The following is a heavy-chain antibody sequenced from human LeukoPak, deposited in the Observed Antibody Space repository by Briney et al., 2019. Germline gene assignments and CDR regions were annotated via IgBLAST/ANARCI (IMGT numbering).Heavy chain of an antibody. CDR3: ARDPYQDAFDI. CDR2: FYISGST. CDR1: GGSIGSYY. J-gene: IGHJ3*02. V-gene: IGHV4-4*07. D-gene: IGHD2-2*01. Sequence: KSSETLSLTCTVSGGSIGSYYWSWIRQPAGKGLEWIGRFYISGSTNYNPSLKSRVTMSVDTSKNQFSLKLSSVTAADTAVYYCARDPYQDAFDIWGQGTLVTVSS.